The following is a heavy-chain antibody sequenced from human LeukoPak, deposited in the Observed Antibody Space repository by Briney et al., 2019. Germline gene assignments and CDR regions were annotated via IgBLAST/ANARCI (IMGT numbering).Heavy chain of an antibody. CDR1: GYTFTGYY. V-gene: IGHV1-2*02. J-gene: IGHJ4*02. Sequence: ASVKVSCKASGYTFTGYYMHWVRQAPGQGLEWMGWINPNSSGTNYAQKFQGRVTMTRDTSISTAYMELSRLRSDDTAVYYCARGGYYDFWSGLPDFDYWGQGTLVTVSS. D-gene: IGHD3-3*01. CDR3: ARGGYYDFWSGLPDFDY. CDR2: INPNSSGT.